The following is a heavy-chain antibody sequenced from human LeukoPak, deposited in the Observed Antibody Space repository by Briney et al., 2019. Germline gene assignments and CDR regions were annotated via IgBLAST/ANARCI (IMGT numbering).Heavy chain of an antibody. CDR3: ARLGIVGNWFDP. CDR1: GFTFSSYA. J-gene: IGHJ5*02. CDR2: ISGSGGST. V-gene: IGHV3-23*01. Sequence: GGSLRLSCAASGFTFSSYAMSWVRQAPGKGLEWVSAISGSGGSTYYADSVKGRFTISRDNSKNTLYLQMNSLRAEDTAVYYCARLGIVGNWFDPWGQGTLVTVSS. D-gene: IGHD3-22*01.